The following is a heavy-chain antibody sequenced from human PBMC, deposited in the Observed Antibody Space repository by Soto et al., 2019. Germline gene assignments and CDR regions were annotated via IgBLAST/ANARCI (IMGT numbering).Heavy chain of an antibody. V-gene: IGHV1-69*01. J-gene: IGHJ4*02. D-gene: IGHD6-13*01. CDR2: IIPIFETA. Sequence: QVQLVQSGAEMKKPGSSVKVSCKVSGDSFSSYAISWVRQAPGEGLEWVGGIIPIFETANYAQNFQGRVTITAVESTTTSSLEVTRLRPQDTAVFYCAASDSSSWQHDYWGQGTLITVSS. CDR3: AASDSSSWQHDY. CDR1: GDSFSSYA.